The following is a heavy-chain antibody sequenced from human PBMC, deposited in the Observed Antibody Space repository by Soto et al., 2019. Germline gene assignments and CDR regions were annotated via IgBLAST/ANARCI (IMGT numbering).Heavy chain of an antibody. CDR1: GVSISSGEYY. CDR2: IYSSGTT. CDR3: DRDLDTRCSLDY. J-gene: IGHJ4*02. Sequence: QVQLQESGPGLVKPSQTLSLTCTVSGVSISSGEYYWGWIRQPPGKGLEWIGYIYSSGTTYYNPSLKSRVTISIDTSKNQFSLRLSSLTAADTAVYYCDRDLDTRCSLDYWGQGTLVTVSS. D-gene: IGHD2-15*01. V-gene: IGHV4-30-4*01.